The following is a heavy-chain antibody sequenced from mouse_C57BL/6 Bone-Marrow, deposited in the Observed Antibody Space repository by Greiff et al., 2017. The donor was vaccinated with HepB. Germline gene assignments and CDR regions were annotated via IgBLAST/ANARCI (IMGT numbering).Heavy chain of an antibody. Sequence: VKLVESGAELARPGASVKLSCKASGYTFTSYGISWVKQRTGQGLEWIGEIYPRSGNTYYNEKFKGKATLTADKSSSTAYMELRSLTSEDSAVYFCARDDGAFAYWGQGTLVTVSA. CDR3: ARDDGAFAY. D-gene: IGHD2-12*01. CDR2: IYPRSGNT. J-gene: IGHJ3*01. V-gene: IGHV1-81*01. CDR1: GYTFTSYG.